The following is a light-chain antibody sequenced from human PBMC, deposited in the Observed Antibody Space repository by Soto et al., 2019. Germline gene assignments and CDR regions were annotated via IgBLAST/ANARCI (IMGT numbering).Light chain of an antibody. J-gene: IGLJ2*01. Sequence: SYELTQPPSVSVAPGKTARITCGGNNIGSKSVHWYQQKPGQAPVLVIYYDNDRPSGIPERFSGSNSGNTATLTISRVEAGDEADYYCQVWDISSDHVVFGGGTKLTVL. CDR3: QVWDISSDHVV. V-gene: IGLV3-21*04. CDR2: YDN. CDR1: NIGSKS.